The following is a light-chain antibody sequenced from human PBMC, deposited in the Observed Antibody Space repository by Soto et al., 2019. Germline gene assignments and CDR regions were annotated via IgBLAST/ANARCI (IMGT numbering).Light chain of an antibody. J-gene: IGKJ5*01. CDR2: GAS. Sequence: EIVMTQSPATLSMSPGERATLSCRASQGIGSTLAWYQQKPGQAPRLLIYGASSRATGIPDRFSGSGSGTDFTLTISRLEPEDFAVYYCQQYGSSPITFGQGTRLEIK. CDR3: QQYGSSPIT. V-gene: IGKV3-20*01. CDR1: QGIGST.